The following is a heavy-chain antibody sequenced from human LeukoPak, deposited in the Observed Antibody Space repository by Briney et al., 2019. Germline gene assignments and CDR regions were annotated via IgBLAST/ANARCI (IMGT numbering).Heavy chain of an antibody. Sequence: SETLSLTCTVSGGSIREYSWTWIRQPPGKGLEWIGFFSFSGNTYYNPSLKSRVTISIDTSKNHFSLRLSSVTAADTAVYYCGSESSDYFDYWGQGTLVTVSS. D-gene: IGHD1-26*01. CDR3: GSESSDYFDY. V-gene: IGHV4-59*01. CDR2: FSFSGNT. J-gene: IGHJ4*02. CDR1: GGSIREYS.